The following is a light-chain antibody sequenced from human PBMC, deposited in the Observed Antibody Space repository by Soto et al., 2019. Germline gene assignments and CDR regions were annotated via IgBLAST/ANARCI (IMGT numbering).Light chain of an antibody. CDR1: QSVSSY. CDR3: QQSYSTPRT. J-gene: IGKJ2*01. CDR2: AAS. V-gene: IGKV1-39*01. Sequence: DIQMTQSPSSQSASVGDRVIITCRASQSVSSYLNWYQQKPGKAPKLLIYAASSLQSGVPSRFSGSGSGTDFTLTISSLQPEDFATYYCQQSYSTPRTFGQGTKLEIK.